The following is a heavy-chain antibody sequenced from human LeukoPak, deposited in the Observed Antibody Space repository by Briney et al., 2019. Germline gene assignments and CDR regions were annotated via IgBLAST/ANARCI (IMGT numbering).Heavy chain of an antibody. Sequence: GSLRLSCAASGFTFSSYWMHWVRQAPGKGLVWVSRINSDGSSTSYADSVKGRFTISRDNAKNTLYLQMNSLRAEDTAVYYCARAPEWEPPLDYWGQGTLVTVSS. CDR3: ARAPEWEPPLDY. J-gene: IGHJ4*02. CDR1: GFTFSSYW. D-gene: IGHD1-26*01. V-gene: IGHV3-74*01. CDR2: INSDGSST.